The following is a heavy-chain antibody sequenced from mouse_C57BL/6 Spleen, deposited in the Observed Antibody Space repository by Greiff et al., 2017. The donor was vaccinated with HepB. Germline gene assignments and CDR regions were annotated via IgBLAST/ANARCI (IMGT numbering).Heavy chain of an antibody. CDR3: ARANWDLADWYFDV. CDR2: IDPNSGGT. V-gene: IGHV1-72*01. J-gene: IGHJ1*03. CDR1: GYTFTSYW. D-gene: IGHD4-1*01. Sequence: QVQLQQPGAELVKPGASVKLSCKASGYTFTSYWMHWVKQRPGRGLEWIGRIDPNSGGTKYKEKFKSKATLTVDKPSSTAYMQLSSLTSEDSAVYCCARANWDLADWYFDVWGTGTTVTVSS.